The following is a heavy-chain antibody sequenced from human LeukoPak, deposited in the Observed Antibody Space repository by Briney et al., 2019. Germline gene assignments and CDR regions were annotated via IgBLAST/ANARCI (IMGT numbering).Heavy chain of an antibody. V-gene: IGHV3-66*01. D-gene: IGHD5-12*01. CDR1: GFTVSSNY. Sequence: GGSLRLSCAASGFTVSSNYMSWVRQAPGKGLEWVSVIYSGGSTYYADSVKGRFTISRDNSKNTLYLQMNSLRAEDTAVYYCARDSGYDYPYYYYYMDVWGKGTTVTISS. CDR2: IYSGGST. J-gene: IGHJ6*03. CDR3: ARDSGYDYPYYYYYMDV.